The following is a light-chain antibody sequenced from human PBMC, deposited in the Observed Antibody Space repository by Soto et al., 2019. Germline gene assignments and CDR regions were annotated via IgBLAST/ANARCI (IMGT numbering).Light chain of an antibody. CDR1: QSISSY. Sequence: DIQMTQSPSSLSASVGDRVTITCRASQSISSYLNWYQQRPGKAPKVLIYGASTLQSGVPSRFSGSGSGTDFTLTISSLQPEDFATYYCQQLNSYPLTFGPGTKVDIK. CDR2: GAS. CDR3: QQLNSYPLT. V-gene: IGKV1-39*01. J-gene: IGKJ3*01.